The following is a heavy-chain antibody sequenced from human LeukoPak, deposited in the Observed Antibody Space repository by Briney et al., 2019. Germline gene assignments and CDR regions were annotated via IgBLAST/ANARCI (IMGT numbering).Heavy chain of an antibody. V-gene: IGHV2-70*04. D-gene: IGHD6-13*01. CDR1: GFSLSTSGMR. Sequence: SGPTLVNPTPTLTLTCTFSGFSLSTSGMRVSWIRQPQGKALEWLAPMDWNDDKFYSTSLKTRLTISKDTSKNQVVLTMTNMDPVDTATYFCARETSDYSSSWYGYYFDYWGQGTLVTVSS. J-gene: IGHJ4*02. CDR3: ARETSDYSSSWYGYYFDY. CDR2: MDWNDDK.